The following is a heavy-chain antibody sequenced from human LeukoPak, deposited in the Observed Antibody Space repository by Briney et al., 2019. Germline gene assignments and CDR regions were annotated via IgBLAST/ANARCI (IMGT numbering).Heavy chain of an antibody. J-gene: IGHJ4*02. D-gene: IGHD5-18*01. Sequence: SETLSLTCAVYGGSFSGYYWSWIRQPPGKGLEWIGEINHSGSTNYNPSLKSRVTISVDTSKNQFSLKLSSVTAADTAVYYCARAGDTAMVTRMGIGEFDYWGQGTLVTVSS. CDR3: ARAGDTAMVTRMGIGEFDY. CDR2: INHSGST. CDR1: GGSFSGYY. V-gene: IGHV4-34*01.